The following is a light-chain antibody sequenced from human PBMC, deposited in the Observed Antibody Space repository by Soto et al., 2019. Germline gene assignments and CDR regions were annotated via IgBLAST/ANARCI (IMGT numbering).Light chain of an antibody. CDR2: KAS. Sequence: DIPMTQSPSILSASVGDRVTITCRASQSIASWLAWYQQKPGKAPKILIYKASSLESGVPSRFSGSGSGTEFTLTISSLQPDDLATYYCQQYNSYWTFGQGTKVEIK. J-gene: IGKJ1*01. CDR1: QSIASW. V-gene: IGKV1-5*03. CDR3: QQYNSYWT.